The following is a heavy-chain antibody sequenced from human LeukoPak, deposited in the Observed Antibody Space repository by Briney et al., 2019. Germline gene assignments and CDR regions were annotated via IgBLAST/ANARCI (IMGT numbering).Heavy chain of an antibody. V-gene: IGHV4-59*12. J-gene: IGHJ6*03. CDR3: ARLRADYDILTGYYMAYYYYYYMDV. Sequence: SETLSLTCSVSGGSISNYYWSWIRQTPGKGLEWIAYIYYSGRTNYNPSLKSRVTVSVDTSKNQFSLKLSSVTAADTAVYYCARLRADYDILTGYYMAYYYYYYMDVWGKGTTVTISS. D-gene: IGHD3-9*01. CDR1: GGSISNYY. CDR2: IYYSGRT.